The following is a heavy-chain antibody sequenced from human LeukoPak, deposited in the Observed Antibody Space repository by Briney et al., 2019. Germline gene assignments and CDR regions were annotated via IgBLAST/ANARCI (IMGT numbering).Heavy chain of an antibody. D-gene: IGHD5-24*01. V-gene: IGHV3-11*04. CDR1: GFTFSDYY. CDR3: VRELHGYYYMDV. CDR2: ISSSGSTI. Sequence: GGSLRLSCAASGFTFSDYYMSWLRQAPGKGLEWVSYISSSGSTIYYADSVKGRFTISRDNAKNSLYLQMNSLRAEDTAVYYCVRELHGYYYMDVWGKGTTVTVSS. J-gene: IGHJ6*03.